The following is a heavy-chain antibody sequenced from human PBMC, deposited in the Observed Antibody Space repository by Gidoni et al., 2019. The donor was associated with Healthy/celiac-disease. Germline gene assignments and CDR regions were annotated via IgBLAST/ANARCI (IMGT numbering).Heavy chain of an antibody. J-gene: IGHJ3*02. V-gene: IGHV7-4-1*02. Sequence: QVQLVQSGSELTTPGASVTVSCKASGYTFTSYAMNWVRQAPGQVLEWMGWINTNPGNPTYAQGFTGRFVFSVDTSVSTAYLQISSLKAEDTAVYYCARAGVTMEEAFDIWGQGTMVTVSS. CDR2: INTNPGNP. CDR1: GYTFTSYA. D-gene: IGHD4-17*01. CDR3: ARAGVTMEEAFDI.